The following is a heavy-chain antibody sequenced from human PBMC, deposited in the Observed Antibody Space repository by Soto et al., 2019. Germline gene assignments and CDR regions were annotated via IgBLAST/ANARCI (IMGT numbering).Heavy chain of an antibody. CDR3: ARYIRGPTVFYFDF. CDR1: GFTFSSYG. V-gene: IGHV3-23*01. CDR2: ITYNGDNT. J-gene: IGHJ4*02. Sequence: PGGSLRLSCAASGFTFSSYGMSWVRQAPGKGLEWVSVITYNGDNTYYADSVKGRFTISRDNSKDTVHLQMNSLRAEDTAVYYCARYIRGPTVFYFDFWGPGVLVTVSS. D-gene: IGHD5-18*01.